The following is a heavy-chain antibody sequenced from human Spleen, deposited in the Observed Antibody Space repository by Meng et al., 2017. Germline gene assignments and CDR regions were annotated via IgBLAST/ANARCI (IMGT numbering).Heavy chain of an antibody. CDR1: GYTFTNYG. Sequence: QAQLXXSGGEVKKRGASVKVSCKASGYTFTNYGITWVRQAPGQGLEWLGWINAYNGDTNYAQTLXGRVTMXTDTSTSTAYMELXSLRSXXTAXXXCARVEVGITSGDYWGQGTLVTVSS. V-gene: IGHV1-18*01. D-gene: IGHD1-26*01. J-gene: IGHJ4*02. CDR3: ARVEVGITSGDY. CDR2: INAYNGDT.